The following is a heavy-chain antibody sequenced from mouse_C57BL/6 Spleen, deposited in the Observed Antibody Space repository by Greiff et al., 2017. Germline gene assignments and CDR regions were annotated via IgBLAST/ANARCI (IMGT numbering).Heavy chain of an antibody. V-gene: IGHV1-55*01. D-gene: IGHD2-4*01. Sequence: VQLQQPGAELVKPGASVKMSCKASGYTFSSYWITWVKQRPGQGLEWIGVIYPGDGGTNYNEKFKGKATLTADTSSSTAYMQLSSLTSEDSAVYFCARGDYDDRRDYWGQGTTLTVSS. CDR3: ARGDYDDRRDY. J-gene: IGHJ2*01. CDR1: GYTFSSYW. CDR2: IYPGDGGT.